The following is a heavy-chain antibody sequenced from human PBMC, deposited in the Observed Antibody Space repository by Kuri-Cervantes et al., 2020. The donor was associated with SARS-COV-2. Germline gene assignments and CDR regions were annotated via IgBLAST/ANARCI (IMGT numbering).Heavy chain of an antibody. D-gene: IGHD5-18*01. V-gene: IGHV3-23*01. Sequence: GESLKISCAASGFTFSSYAMSWVRQAPGKGLEWVSAISGSGGSTYYADSVKGRFTISRDNSKNTLYLQMNSLRAEDTAVYYCAKDDTGDHGPTYFDYWGQGTLVTVSS. J-gene: IGHJ4*02. CDR2: ISGSGGST. CDR1: GFTFSSYA. CDR3: AKDDTGDHGPTYFDY.